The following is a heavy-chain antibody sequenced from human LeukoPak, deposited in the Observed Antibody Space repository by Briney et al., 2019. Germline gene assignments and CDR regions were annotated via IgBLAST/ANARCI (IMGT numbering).Heavy chain of an antibody. Sequence: GRSLRLSCAASGFTFSSYGMHWVRQAPGKGLEWVAVIWYDGSNKYYADSVKGRFTISRDNSKNTLYLQMNSPRAEDTAVYYCARAGSGMDVWGQGTTVTVSS. CDR3: ARAGSGMDV. V-gene: IGHV3-33*01. D-gene: IGHD3-10*01. J-gene: IGHJ6*02. CDR1: GFTFSSYG. CDR2: IWYDGSNK.